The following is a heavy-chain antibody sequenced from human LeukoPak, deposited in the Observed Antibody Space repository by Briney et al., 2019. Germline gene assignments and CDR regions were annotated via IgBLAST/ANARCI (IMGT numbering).Heavy chain of an antibody. CDR1: GFTFSSYS. CDR3: AKVRRWLQLYGSYYFDY. V-gene: IGHV3-21*04. CDR2: ISSSSSYI. Sequence: GGSLRLSCAASGFTFSSYSMNWVRQAPGKGLEWVSSISSSSSYIYYADSVKGRFTISRDNSKNTLYLQMNSLRAEDTAVYYCAKVRRWLQLYGSYYFDYWGQGTLVTVSS. D-gene: IGHD5-24*01. J-gene: IGHJ4*02.